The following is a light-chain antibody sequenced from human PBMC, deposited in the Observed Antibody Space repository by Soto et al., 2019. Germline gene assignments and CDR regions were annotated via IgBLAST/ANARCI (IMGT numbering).Light chain of an antibody. V-gene: IGKV1-6*01. J-gene: IGKJ1*01. CDR2: AAS. Sequence: IQMTHSPSSLSAIAGDRVTIACGASQDIGNDLGWYQQMPGKAPKLLIFAASTLQSGVSSRFSGSGSGTHFTLTIGNLQPDDAATYYCLHDHTYPGTFGQGTKVDIK. CDR1: QDIGND. CDR3: LHDHTYPGT.